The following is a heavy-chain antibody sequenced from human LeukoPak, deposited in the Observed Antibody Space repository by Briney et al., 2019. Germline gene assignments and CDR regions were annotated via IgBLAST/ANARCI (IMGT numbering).Heavy chain of an antibody. Sequence: GGSLRLSCATSGFTFSSHGMHWVRQAPGQGLEWVAVIWSDGSNEYYADSVKGRFTISRDNSKDTLYLEMTSLWAEDTAVYYCARDSRSDDTGGLDVWGKGTTVTVSS. CDR3: ARDSRSDDTGGLDV. V-gene: IGHV3-33*01. CDR1: GFTFSSHG. CDR2: IWSDGSNE. J-gene: IGHJ6*04. D-gene: IGHD3-10*01.